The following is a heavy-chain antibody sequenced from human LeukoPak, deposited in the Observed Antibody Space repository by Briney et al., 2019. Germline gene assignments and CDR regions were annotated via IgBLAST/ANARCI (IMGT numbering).Heavy chain of an antibody. J-gene: IGHJ4*02. CDR3: AKDRNIVVVPDALFDY. Sequence: GGSLRLSCAASGFTLRSYAMSWVRQAPGKGLEWVSSISGSGGSTYYADSVKGRFTISRDNSKNTLYPQMNSLRAEDTAVYYCAKDRNIVVVPDALFDYWGQGTLVTVSS. V-gene: IGHV3-23*01. CDR1: GFTLRSYA. D-gene: IGHD2-2*01. CDR2: ISGSGGST.